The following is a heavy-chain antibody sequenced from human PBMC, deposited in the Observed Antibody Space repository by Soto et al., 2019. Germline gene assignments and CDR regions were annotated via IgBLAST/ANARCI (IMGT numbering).Heavy chain of an antibody. CDR2: IYYSGIT. J-gene: IGHJ6*02. CDR3: ARYKSNYYYGMDV. Sequence: QVQLQESGPGLVKPSETLSLTCTVSCGSLSSYYWSWIRQPPGKGLEWIGYIYYSGITNHNPSLKSLVTISVDTSKNQFFLKLSSVTAADTAVYYCARYKSNYYYGMDVWGQGTTVTVSS. V-gene: IGHV4-59*01. CDR1: CGSLSSYY. D-gene: IGHD1-20*01.